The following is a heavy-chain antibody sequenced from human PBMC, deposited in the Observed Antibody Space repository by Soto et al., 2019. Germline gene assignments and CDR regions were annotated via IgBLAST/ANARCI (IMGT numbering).Heavy chain of an antibody. CDR3: ARDNSDYQFAFDM. J-gene: IGHJ3*02. Sequence: ASVKVSCKASGYTFTRSGISWVRQAPCQGLEWLGWINPDNGNTNYAQHLQGRVSLTTDTSTSTAYMELRSLRSDDTAMFYCARDNSDYQFAFDMWGQGTMVTVSS. CDR2: INPDNGNT. V-gene: IGHV1-18*01. D-gene: IGHD3-16*01. CDR1: GYTFTRSG.